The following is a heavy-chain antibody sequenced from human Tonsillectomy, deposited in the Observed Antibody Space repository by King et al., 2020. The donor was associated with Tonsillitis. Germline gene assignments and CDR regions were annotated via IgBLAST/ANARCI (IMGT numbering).Heavy chain of an antibody. J-gene: IGHJ6*02. D-gene: IGHD5-12*01. CDR3: AKGLYSGYYYYYGMDV. V-gene: IGHV3-30*18. CDR1: GFTFSSYG. Sequence: VQLVESWGGVVQPGRSLRLSCAASGFTFSSYGMHWVRQAPGKGLEWVAVISYDGSNKYYADSGKGRFTISRDNSKNTLYLQMNSLRAEDTAVYYCAKGLYSGYYYYYGMDVWGQGTTVTVSS. CDR2: ISYDGSNK.